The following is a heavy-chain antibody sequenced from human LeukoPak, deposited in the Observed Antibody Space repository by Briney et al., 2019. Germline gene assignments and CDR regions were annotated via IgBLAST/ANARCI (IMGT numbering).Heavy chain of an antibody. V-gene: IGHV4-59*01. D-gene: IGHD3-10*01. CDR2: IYRSGNT. CDR1: GGSITSSY. J-gene: IGHJ5*02. CDR3: ARSSGSYRWFDP. Sequence: SETLSLTCTVSGGSITSSYWSWIRKPPGKGLEWIGYIYRSGNTNYNPSLKSRVTISINPSRNQFSLQLNSVTAADTAIYYCARSSGSYRWFDPWGQGTLVTVSS.